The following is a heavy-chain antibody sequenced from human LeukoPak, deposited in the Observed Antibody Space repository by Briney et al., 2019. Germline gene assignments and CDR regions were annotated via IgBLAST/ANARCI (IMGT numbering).Heavy chain of an antibody. CDR2: IKQGGSEK. J-gene: IGHJ6*03. D-gene: IGHD3-3*01. CDR3: ASFTIFGPYYYYYYMDV. V-gene: IGHV3-7*01. CDR1: GFTFSSYA. Sequence: GGSLRLSCAASGFTFSSYAMSWVRQAPGKGLEWVANIKQGGSEKYYVDSVKGRFTISRDNAKNSLYLQMNSLRAEDTAVYYCASFTIFGPYYYYYYMDVWGKGTTVTVSS.